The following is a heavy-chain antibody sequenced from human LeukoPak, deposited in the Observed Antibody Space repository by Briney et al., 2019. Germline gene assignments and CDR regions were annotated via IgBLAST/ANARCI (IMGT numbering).Heavy chain of an antibody. CDR2: ISYDGSNK. CDR3: AKDLALSSSWAENWFDP. CDR1: GFTFSSYG. J-gene: IGHJ5*02. D-gene: IGHD6-13*01. Sequence: PGGSLRLSCAASGFTFSSYGMHWVRQAPGKGLEWVAVISYDGSNKYYADSVKGRFTISRDYSKNTLYLQMNSLRAEDTAVYYCAKDLALSSSWAENWFDPWGQGTLVTVSS. V-gene: IGHV3-30*18.